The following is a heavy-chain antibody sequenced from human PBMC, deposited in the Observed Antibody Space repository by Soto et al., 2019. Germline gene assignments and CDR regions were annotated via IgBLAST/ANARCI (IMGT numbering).Heavy chain of an antibody. CDR3: ARGLLRIVYYYYGMDV. CDR2: MNPNSGNT. Sequence: QVQLVQSGAEVKKPGASVKVSCKASGYTFTSYDINWVRQATGQGLEWMGWMNPNSGNTGYAQKFQGRVTMTRNTSMSTAYMELSSLRSEDTAVYYCARGLLRIVYYYYGMDVWGQGTTVTVSS. D-gene: IGHD3-9*01. J-gene: IGHJ6*02. V-gene: IGHV1-8*01. CDR1: GYTFTSYD.